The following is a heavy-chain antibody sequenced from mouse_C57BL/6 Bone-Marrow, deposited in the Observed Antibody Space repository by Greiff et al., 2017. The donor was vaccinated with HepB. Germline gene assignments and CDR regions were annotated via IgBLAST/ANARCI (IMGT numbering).Heavy chain of an antibody. J-gene: IGHJ3*01. Sequence: QVQLQQSGAELARPGASVKLSCKASGYTFTSYGISWVKQRTGQGLEWIGEIYPRSGNTYYNEKFKGKATLTADKSSSTAYMELRSLTSEDSAVYFCARPPRQRRLWFAYWGQGTLVTVSA. CDR2: IYPRSGNT. CDR3: ARPPRQRRLWFAY. V-gene: IGHV1-81*01. CDR1: GYTFTSYG. D-gene: IGHD3-2*02.